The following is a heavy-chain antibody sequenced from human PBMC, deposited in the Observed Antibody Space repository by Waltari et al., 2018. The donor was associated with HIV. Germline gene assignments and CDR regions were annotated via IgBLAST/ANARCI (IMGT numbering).Heavy chain of an antibody. CDR2: IWYDGSKK. CDR1: GFTHRTYR. Sequence: QVQLVESGGGGVQPGRSLRLSCETSGFTHRTYRLHWVRQAPGKGLEWVTVIWYDGSKKYYADSVKGRFTISRDNSKNTLYLQMNSLRIEDTAVYYCARKYSSSWGAPFDYWGQGTLVTVSS. D-gene: IGHD6-13*01. CDR3: ARKYSSSWGAPFDY. V-gene: IGHV3-33*01. J-gene: IGHJ4*02.